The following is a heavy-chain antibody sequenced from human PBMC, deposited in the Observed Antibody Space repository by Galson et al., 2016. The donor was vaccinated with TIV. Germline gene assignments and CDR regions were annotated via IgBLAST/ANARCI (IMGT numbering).Heavy chain of an antibody. V-gene: IGHV1-46*01. Sequence: SVKVSCKASGYTLSTYYMHWLRQAPGQGLEWMGIIDPSVGSTTYSQKFQGRVTMTSDTSTSTVYVELTSLKSEDTAVYYCARRFYFDYWGQGTLVTVSS. J-gene: IGHJ4*02. CDR2: IDPSVGST. CDR3: ARRFYFDY. CDR1: GYTLSTYY.